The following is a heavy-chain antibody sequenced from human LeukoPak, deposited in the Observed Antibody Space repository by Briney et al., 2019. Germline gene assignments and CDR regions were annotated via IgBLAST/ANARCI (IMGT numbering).Heavy chain of an antibody. CDR2: ISSSSSYI. D-gene: IGHD3-9*01. CDR3: ARATTYGMLTGYFDY. Sequence: GGSLRLSCAASGFTFSSYTMNWVRQAPGKGLEWVSSISSSSSYIYYAESVKGRFTMSRDNAKNSLYLQMNSLKAEDTAVYDCARATTYGMLTGYFDYWGQGTLVTVSS. V-gene: IGHV3-21*01. CDR1: GFTFSSYT. J-gene: IGHJ4*02.